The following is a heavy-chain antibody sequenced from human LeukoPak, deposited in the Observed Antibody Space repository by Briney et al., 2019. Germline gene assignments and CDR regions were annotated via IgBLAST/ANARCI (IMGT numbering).Heavy chain of an antibody. V-gene: IGHV3-23*01. CDR1: GFTVSSNS. CDR2: ISGSGGST. D-gene: IGHD6-19*01. J-gene: IGHJ4*02. CDR3: AKTATWAIAVAGSAICYFDY. Sequence: GGSLRLSCTVSGFTVSSNSMSWVRQAPGKGLEWVSAISGSGGSTYYADSVKGRFTISRDNSKNTLYLQMNSLRAEDTAVYYCAKTATWAIAVAGSAICYFDYWGQGTLVTVSS.